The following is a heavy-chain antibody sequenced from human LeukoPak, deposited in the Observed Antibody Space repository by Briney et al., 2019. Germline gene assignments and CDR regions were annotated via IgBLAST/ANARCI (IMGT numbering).Heavy chain of an antibody. CDR2: ISGSGGST. CDR3: AKDLGRYRNNFFDY. CDR1: GFTFSSYA. J-gene: IGHJ4*02. Sequence: GGSLRLSCAASGFTFSSYAMSWVRQAPGKGLEWVSAISGSGGSTYYADSVKGRFTISRDNSKNTLYLQMNSMRADDTAVYYCAKDLGRYRNNFFDYWGRGNLVTVSS. D-gene: IGHD1-26*01. V-gene: IGHV3-23*01.